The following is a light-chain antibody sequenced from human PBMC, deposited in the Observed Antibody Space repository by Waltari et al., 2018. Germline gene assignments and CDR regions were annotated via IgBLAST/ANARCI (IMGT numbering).Light chain of an antibody. CDR3: NSRDSSGLRV. CDR1: SLISYY. J-gene: IGLJ2*01. V-gene: IGLV3-19*01. Sequence: SSELTQDPAVSVALGQTVRITCQGDSLISYYASWYQQKPGQAPVLVIYGKNNRPSGIPDRFSGSSSGNTASLTITGAQAEDEADYYCNSRDSSGLRVFGGGTKLTVL. CDR2: GKN.